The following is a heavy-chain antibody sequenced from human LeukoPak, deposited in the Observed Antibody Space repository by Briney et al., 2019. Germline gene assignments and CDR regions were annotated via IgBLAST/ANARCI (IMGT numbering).Heavy chain of an antibody. V-gene: IGHV4-34*01. J-gene: IGHJ6*02. CDR3: ARGSGEAYYYYGMDV. D-gene: IGHD3-10*01. CDR1: GGSFSGYY. CDR2: TNHSGST. Sequence: SETLSLTCAVYGGSFSGYYWSWIRQPPGKGLEWIGETNHSGSTNYNPSLKSRVTISVDTSKNQFSLKLSSVTAADTAVYYCARGSGEAYYYYGMDVWGQGTTVTVSS.